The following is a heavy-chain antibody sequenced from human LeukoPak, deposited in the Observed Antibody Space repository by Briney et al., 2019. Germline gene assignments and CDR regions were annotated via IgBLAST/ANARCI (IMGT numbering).Heavy chain of an antibody. J-gene: IGHJ4*02. D-gene: IGHD3-10*01. V-gene: IGHV3-23*01. CDR1: GFTFSNYA. CDR2: ITGSGDGT. Sequence: PGGSLRLSCAASGFTFSNYAMMWVRQAPGKRLEWVSSITGSGDGTYYADSVRCRFTISRDNSENTLYLQLNSLRADDTAVYFCVKGFVHPTYYFDYWGQGTLVTVSS. CDR3: VKGFVHPTYYFDY.